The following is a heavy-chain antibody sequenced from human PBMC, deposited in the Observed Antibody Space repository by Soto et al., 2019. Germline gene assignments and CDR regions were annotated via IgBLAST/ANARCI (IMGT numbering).Heavy chain of an antibody. J-gene: IGHJ4*02. CDR1: GGSISSGGYS. Sequence: SETLSLTCAVSGGSISSGGYSWSWIRQPPGKGLEWIGYIYHSGSTYYNPSLKSRVTISVDRSKNQFSLKLSSVTAADTAVYYCARAGYSGSYSGYFDYWGQGTLVTSPQ. V-gene: IGHV4-30-2*01. CDR3: ARAGYSGSYSGYFDY. CDR2: IYHSGST. D-gene: IGHD1-26*01.